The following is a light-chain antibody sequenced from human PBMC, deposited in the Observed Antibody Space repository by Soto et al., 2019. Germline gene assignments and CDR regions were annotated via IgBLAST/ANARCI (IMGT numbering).Light chain of an antibody. CDR1: QAISNY. V-gene: IGKV1-27*01. CDR2: GAS. J-gene: IGKJ4*01. Sequence: DIQMTQSPSSLSASVGDRVTITCRASQAISNYLAWYQQRPGKVPKLLIYGASTLQSGVPSRFSGSRFGVDFILTISSLQPEDVATYYCQTYNTAPHTFGGGTKVAIK. CDR3: QTYNTAPHT.